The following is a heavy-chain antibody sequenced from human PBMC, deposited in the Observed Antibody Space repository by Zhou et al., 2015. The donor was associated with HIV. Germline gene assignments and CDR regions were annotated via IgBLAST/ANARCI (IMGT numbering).Heavy chain of an antibody. CDR2: IIPIFGTA. V-gene: IGHV1-69*01. Sequence: QVQLVQSGAEVKKPGSSVKVSCKASGGTFSSYAISWVRQAPGQGLEWMGGIIPIFGTANYAQKFQGRVTITADESTSTAYMELSSLRSEDTAVYYCARGGDYYDSSGLITTWSTTWGQGTLVTVSS. J-gene: IGHJ4*02. CDR1: GGTFSSYA. CDR3: ARGGDYYDSSGLITTWSTT. D-gene: IGHD3-22*01.